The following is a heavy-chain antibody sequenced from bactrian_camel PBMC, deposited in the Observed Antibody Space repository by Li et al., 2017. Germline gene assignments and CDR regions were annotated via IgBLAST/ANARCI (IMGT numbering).Heavy chain of an antibody. V-gene: IGHV3S53*01. CDR3: AADCTRYGLGRR. CDR2: IDIVGST. D-gene: IGHD5*01. Sequence: VESGGGSVQAGGSLRLSCAASGFAFGIYYMAWFRQAPGKQREGVASIDIVGSTSYADSVKGRFTVSRDNAKNTLYLQMNSLEIEDTAVYYCAADCTRYGLGRRWGQGTQVTVS. CDR1: GFAFGIYY. J-gene: IGHJ4*01.